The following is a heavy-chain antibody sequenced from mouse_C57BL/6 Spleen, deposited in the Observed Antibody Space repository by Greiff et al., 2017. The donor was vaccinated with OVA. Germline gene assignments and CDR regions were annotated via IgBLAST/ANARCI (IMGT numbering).Heavy chain of an antibody. CDR1: GFTFTDYY. Sequence: EVKLQQSGPVLVKPGPSVKISCKASGFTFTDYYMHWVKQSHGKSLEWIGLVYPYNGGTSYTQKFTGKATLTVDTSANTAYMELNSLTSEDTAVYYCARGTAVVTRGNYFDYWGQGTTLTVSS. CDR2: VYPYNGGT. D-gene: IGHD1-1*01. V-gene: IGHV1-36*01. J-gene: IGHJ2*01. CDR3: ARGTAVVTRGNYFDY.